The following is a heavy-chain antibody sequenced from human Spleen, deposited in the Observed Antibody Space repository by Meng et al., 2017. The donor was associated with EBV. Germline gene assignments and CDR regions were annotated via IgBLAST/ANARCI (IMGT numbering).Heavy chain of an antibody. CDR3: ARDLYDSSGSTFDY. CDR1: GYTFTTYA. Sequence: QVQAVQSGAEVKKPGASVKVSCTASGYTFTTYAIHWVRQAPGQGLEWMGWIYAGTGNTKYSQNFQDRITITRDTSASTAYMELSSLRSEDTAVYYCARDLYDSSGSTFDYWGQGTLVTVSS. V-gene: IGHV1-3*01. CDR2: IYAGTGNT. J-gene: IGHJ4*02. D-gene: IGHD3-22*01.